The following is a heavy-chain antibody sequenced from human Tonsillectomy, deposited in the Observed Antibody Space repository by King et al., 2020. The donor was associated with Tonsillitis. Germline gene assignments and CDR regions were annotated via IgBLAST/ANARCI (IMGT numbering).Heavy chain of an antibody. CDR3: ARHRSHYDNLVVFDY. V-gene: IGHV3-33*01. CDR1: GFTFSDYA. D-gene: IGHD3-22*01. J-gene: IGHJ4*02. CDR2: KWDDGTYK. Sequence: VQLVESGGGVVQPGTSLRLSCAASGFTFSDYAMHWGRQAPGKGLEWVAVKWDDGTYKYYEDSMKGRFTISRDNSKNTLYLQMNSLRAEDTAVYYCARHRSHYDNLVVFDYWGQGTLVTVSS.